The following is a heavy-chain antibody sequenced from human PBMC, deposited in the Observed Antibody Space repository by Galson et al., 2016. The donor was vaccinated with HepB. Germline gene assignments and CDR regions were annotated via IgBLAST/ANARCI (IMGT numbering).Heavy chain of an antibody. CDR2: ISYGGTDE. CDR1: GFPFTTYA. CDR3: AKEDDSGSHWGGIDV. J-gene: IGHJ6*02. Sequence: SLRLSCAASGFPFTTYAMHWLRQPPGKGLEWLAIISYGGTDEYYAASVRGRFTIPRDNSQDTVYLQMSSLRPEDTAVYYCAKEDDSGSHWGGIDVWGQGTTVTVSS. V-gene: IGHV3-30*18. D-gene: IGHD3-10*01.